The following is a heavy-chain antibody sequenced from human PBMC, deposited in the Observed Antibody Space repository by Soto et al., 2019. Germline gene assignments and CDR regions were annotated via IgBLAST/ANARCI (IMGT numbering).Heavy chain of an antibody. CDR1: GGSISSGDYY. CDR3: AGDFQRYSSPQGPFEN. D-gene: IGHD6-13*01. V-gene: IGHV4-30-2*01. Sequence: SETLSLTCTVSGGSISSGDYYWSWIRQPPGKGLEWIGYIYHSGSTYYNPSLKSRVTISVDRSKNQFSLKLSSVTAADTAVYYGAGDFQRYSSPQGPFENWGLGTLVTVSS. J-gene: IGHJ4*02. CDR2: IYHSGST.